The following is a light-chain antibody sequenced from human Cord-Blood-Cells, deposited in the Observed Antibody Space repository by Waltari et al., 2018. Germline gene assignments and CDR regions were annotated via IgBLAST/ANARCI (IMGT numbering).Light chain of an antibody. CDR2: STN. V-gene: IGLV8-61*01. J-gene: IGLJ3*02. CDR1: SGPVSPSYY. CDR3: VLYMGSGIGV. Sequence: QTVVTQEPSFSVSPGGTVTLPCGLRSGPVSPSYYPSSYQQTPGQAPRTLIYSTNTRSSGVPDRFSGSILGNKAALTITGAQADDESDYYCVLYMGSGIGVFGGGTKLTVL.